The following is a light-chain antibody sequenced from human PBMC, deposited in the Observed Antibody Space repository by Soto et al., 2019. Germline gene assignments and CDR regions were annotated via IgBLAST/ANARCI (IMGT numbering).Light chain of an antibody. V-gene: IGLV1-47*01. Sequence: QSVLTQPPSASGTPGQRVTISCSGSSSNIGSNYVYWYQQLPGTAPKVLIYRNNQRPSGVPDRFSGSKSGTSGSLAISGLRSEDEADYYCVVWDDSRSGWVFGGGTKLTVL. CDR2: RNN. CDR3: VVWDDSRSGWV. CDR1: SSNIGSNY. J-gene: IGLJ3*02.